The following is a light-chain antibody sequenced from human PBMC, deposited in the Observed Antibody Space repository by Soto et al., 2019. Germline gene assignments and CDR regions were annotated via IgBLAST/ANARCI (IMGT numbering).Light chain of an antibody. J-gene: IGLJ1*01. CDR2: SDY. V-gene: IGLV1-44*01. CDR1: SSNIGSLS. Sequence: QSVLTQPPSASGTPWQRVTISCSGSSSNIGSLSVDWYQHLPGTAPKLLIYSDYQRPSGVPDRFSGSKSGTSASLAISGLQSEDDADYYCAAWNGTLNGLYVFGTGTKVTVL. CDR3: AAWNGTLNGLYV.